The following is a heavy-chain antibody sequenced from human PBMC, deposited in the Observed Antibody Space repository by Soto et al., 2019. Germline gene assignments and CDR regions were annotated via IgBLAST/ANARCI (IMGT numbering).Heavy chain of an antibody. CDR3: ARATHYDYVWGSYRPYYFDY. J-gene: IGHJ4*02. V-gene: IGHV3-48*02. Sequence: LGGSLRLSCAASGFTFSSYSMNCVRQAPGKGLEWVSYISSSSSTIYYADSVKGRFTISRDNAKNSLYLQMNSLRDEDTAVYYCARATHYDYVWGSYRPYYFDYWGQGTLVTVSS. CDR1: GFTFSSYS. D-gene: IGHD3-16*02. CDR2: ISSSSSTI.